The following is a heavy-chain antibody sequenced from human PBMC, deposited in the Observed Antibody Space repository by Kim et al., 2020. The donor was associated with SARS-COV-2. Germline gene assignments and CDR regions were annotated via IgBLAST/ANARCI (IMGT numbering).Heavy chain of an antibody. Sequence: YNPPPKSRVTISEDPSKTQFSLKRSSVTAADTAVYYCARRAIDGGYYFDYWGQGTLVTVSS. V-gene: IGHV4-4*08. D-gene: IGHD3-16*01. J-gene: IGHJ4*02. CDR3: ARRAIDGGYYFDY.